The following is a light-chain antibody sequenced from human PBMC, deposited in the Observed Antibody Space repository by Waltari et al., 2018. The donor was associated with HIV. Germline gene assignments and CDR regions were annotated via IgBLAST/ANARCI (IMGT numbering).Light chain of an antibody. CDR3: SSYTASIAVL. CDR1: SNDIGTYNY. J-gene: IGLJ2*01. V-gene: IGLV2-14*01. CDR2: EVT. Sequence: QSALTQPASVSGSPGQSITISCTGSSNDIGTYNYVPWYQPHPGKAPNVMIYEVTNRPSGVPNRFSGSKSGNTASLTISGLQAEDEADYYCSSYTASIAVLFGGGTKLTVL.